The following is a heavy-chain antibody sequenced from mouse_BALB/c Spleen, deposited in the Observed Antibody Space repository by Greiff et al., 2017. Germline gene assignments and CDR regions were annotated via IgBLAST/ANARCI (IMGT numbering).Heavy chain of an antibody. CDR2: INSNGGST. D-gene: IGHD2-4*01. CDR1: GFTFSSYG. CDR3: AREGLRPWFAY. Sequence: EVMLVESGGGLVQPGGSLKLSCAASGFTFSSYGMSWVRQTPDKRLELVATINSNGGSTYYPDSVKGRFTISRDNAKNTLYLQMSSLKSEDTAMYYCAREGLRPWFAYWGQGTLVTVSA. J-gene: IGHJ3*01. V-gene: IGHV5-6-3*01.